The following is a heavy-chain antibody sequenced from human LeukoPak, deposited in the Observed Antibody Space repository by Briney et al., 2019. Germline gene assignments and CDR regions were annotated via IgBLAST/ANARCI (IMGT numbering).Heavy chain of an antibody. V-gene: IGHV3-23*01. CDR3: AKVSTVTSNFDY. Sequence: PGGTLRLSCAASGFTFSSYGMSWVRQAPGKGLEWVSAISGSGGSTYYADSVKGRFTISRDNSKNTLYLQMNSLRAEDTAIYYCAKVSTVTSNFDYWGQGTLVTVSS. D-gene: IGHD4-17*01. CDR1: GFTFSSYG. J-gene: IGHJ4*02. CDR2: ISGSGGST.